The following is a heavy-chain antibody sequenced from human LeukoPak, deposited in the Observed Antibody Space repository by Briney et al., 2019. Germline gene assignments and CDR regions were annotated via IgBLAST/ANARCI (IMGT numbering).Heavy chain of an antibody. J-gene: IGHJ4*02. Sequence: PGGSLRPSCAASGFTVSSNYMSWVRQAPGKGLEWVSVIYSGGSTYYADSVKGRFTISRDNSKNTLYLQMNSLRAEDTAVYYCARVGATSWYWGQGTLVTVSS. D-gene: IGHD1-26*01. CDR1: GFTVSSNY. V-gene: IGHV3-53*01. CDR2: IYSGGST. CDR3: ARVGATSWY.